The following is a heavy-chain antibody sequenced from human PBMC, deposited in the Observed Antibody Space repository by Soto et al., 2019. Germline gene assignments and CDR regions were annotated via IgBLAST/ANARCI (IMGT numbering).Heavy chain of an antibody. CDR1: GGSFSGYY. Sequence: SETLSLTCAVYGGSFSGYYWSWIRQPPGKRLEWIGEINHSGSTNYNPSLKSRVTISVDTSKNQFSLKLSSVTAADTAVYYCARGLLGYDILTYTSSVYFDYWGQGTLVTVSS. CDR2: INHSGST. V-gene: IGHV4-34*01. D-gene: IGHD3-9*01. J-gene: IGHJ4*02. CDR3: ARGLLGYDILTYTSSVYFDY.